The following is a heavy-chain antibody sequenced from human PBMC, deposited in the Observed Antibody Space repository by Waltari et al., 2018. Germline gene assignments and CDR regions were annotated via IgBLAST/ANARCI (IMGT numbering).Heavy chain of an antibody. CDR2: IRYDGSFK. J-gene: IGHJ3*02. CDR3: AKDGDYSLPGYDAFDI. D-gene: IGHD4-17*01. Sequence: QVQLLESGGRVVQPGGSLRLSCATYGRISNPYGWHWVRQTPGKGLEWVAFIRYDGSFKDYADSVNGRFSISRDNSKNTLYLQMNDLRPEDTALYYCAKDGDYSLPGYDAFDIWGQGTMVTVSP. V-gene: IGHV3-30*02. CDR1: GRISNPYG.